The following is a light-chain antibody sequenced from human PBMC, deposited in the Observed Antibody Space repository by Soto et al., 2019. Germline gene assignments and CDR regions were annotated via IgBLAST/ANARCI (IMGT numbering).Light chain of an antibody. V-gene: IGKV1-9*01. CDR2: AAS. CDR3: QQLNSYPLT. CDR1: QSVSSSY. J-gene: IGKJ4*01. Sequence: GERVTLSCRASQSVSSSYLTWYQQKPGQAPRLLIYAASTLQTGVPSRFSGSGSGTDFTLTISSLQPEDFATYYCQQLNSYPLTFGGGTKVDIK.